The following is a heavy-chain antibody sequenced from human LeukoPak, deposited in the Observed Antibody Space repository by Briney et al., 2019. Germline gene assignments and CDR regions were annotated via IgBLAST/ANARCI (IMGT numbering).Heavy chain of an antibody. J-gene: IGHJ5*02. CDR3: ARFEEQWLVRGWFDP. CDR2: INHSGST. Sequence: SETLSLTCAVYGGSFSGYYWSWIRQPPGKGLEWIGEINHSGSTNYNPSLKSRVTISVDTSKNQFSLKLSSVTAADTAVYYCARFEEQWLVRGWFDPWGQGTLVTVSS. D-gene: IGHD6-19*01. V-gene: IGHV4-34*01. CDR1: GGSFSGYY.